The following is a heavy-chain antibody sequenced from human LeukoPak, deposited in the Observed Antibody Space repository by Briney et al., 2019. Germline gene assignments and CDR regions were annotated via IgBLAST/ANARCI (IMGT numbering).Heavy chain of an antibody. V-gene: IGHV4-4*07. CDR1: GGSISSYY. Sequence: SETLSLTCTVSGGSISSYYWSWIRQPAGKGLEWIGRIYTSGSTNYNPSLKSRVTMSVDTSKNQFSLKLSSVTAADTAVYYCARDRWVYGDYVRHFDYWGQGTLVTVSS. CDR3: ARDRWVYGDYVRHFDY. J-gene: IGHJ4*02. D-gene: IGHD4-17*01. CDR2: IYTSGST.